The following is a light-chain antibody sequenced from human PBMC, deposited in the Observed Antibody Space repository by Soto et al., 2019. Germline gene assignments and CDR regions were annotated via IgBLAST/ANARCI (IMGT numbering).Light chain of an antibody. CDR2: QDD. CDR3: QAWDSSTYVV. CDR1: KWGDRH. V-gene: IGLV3-1*01. Sequence: SYELTQPPSVSVSPGQTASITCSGDKWGDRHACWYQQKPGQSPVLVIYQDDKRPSGIPERFSGSNSGNTATLTISGTQAMDEADYYCQAWDSSTYVVFGGGTQLTVL. J-gene: IGLJ2*01.